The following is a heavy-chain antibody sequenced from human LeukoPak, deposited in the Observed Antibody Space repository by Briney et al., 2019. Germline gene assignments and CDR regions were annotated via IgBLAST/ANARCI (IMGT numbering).Heavy chain of an antibody. V-gene: IGHV1-46*01. D-gene: IGHD2-15*01. CDR3: ARDSAGTPTHEKSTHYYYYMDV. CDR2: INPSGGST. Sequence: VASVKVSCKASGYTFTSYSMHWVRQAPGQGLEWMGIINPSGGSTSYAQKFQGRVTMTRDTSTSTVYMELSSLRSEDTAVYYCARDSAGTPTHEKSTHYYYYMDVWGKGTTVTVSS. CDR1: GYTFTSYS. J-gene: IGHJ6*03.